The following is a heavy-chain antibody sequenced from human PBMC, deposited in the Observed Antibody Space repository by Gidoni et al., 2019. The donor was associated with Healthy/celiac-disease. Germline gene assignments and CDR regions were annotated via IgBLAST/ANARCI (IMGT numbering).Heavy chain of an antibody. CDR1: RFTLSSYG. D-gene: IGHD3-10*01. CDR3: AGGSGSLYYYMDV. CDR2: ISDDGSNK. Sequence: QVQLVESRGGVVQPERSLRLSCAASRFTLSSYGMRWVSQDPGKGLEWVAVISDDGSNKYYADSVKGRFTISRDNTKNTLYLQMNSLRAEDTAVYYCAGGSGSLYYYMDVWGKGTTVTVSS. J-gene: IGHJ6*03. V-gene: IGHV3-30*03.